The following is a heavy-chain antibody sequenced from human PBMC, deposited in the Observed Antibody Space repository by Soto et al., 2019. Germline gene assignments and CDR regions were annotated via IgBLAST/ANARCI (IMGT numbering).Heavy chain of an antibody. Sequence: RASVKVSCKASGYTFTGYYMHWVRQAPGQGLEWMGWINPNSGGTNYAQKFQGRVTMTRDTSISTAYMELSRLRSDDTAVYYCARGSSIAAAGTMDYWGQGTLVTVSS. J-gene: IGHJ4*02. CDR1: GYTFTGYY. CDR2: INPNSGGT. V-gene: IGHV1-2*02. CDR3: ARGSSIAAAGTMDY. D-gene: IGHD6-13*01.